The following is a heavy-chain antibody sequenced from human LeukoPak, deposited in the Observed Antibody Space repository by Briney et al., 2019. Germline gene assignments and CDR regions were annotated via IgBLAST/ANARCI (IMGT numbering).Heavy chain of an antibody. CDR3: ARSPPAQARWGYYFDY. CDR1: GFACSNCW. CDR2: INQDGSES. J-gene: IGHJ4*02. D-gene: IGHD2-21*01. V-gene: IGHV3-7*01. Sequence: GGSLSLSCAASGFACSNCWVVWVGQAPGKGLEWVANINQDGSESYFVDSGRGRFTISRDNAKNSLFLQINSRRAEDTAVYYCARSPPAQARWGYYFDYWGQGTLVTVSS.